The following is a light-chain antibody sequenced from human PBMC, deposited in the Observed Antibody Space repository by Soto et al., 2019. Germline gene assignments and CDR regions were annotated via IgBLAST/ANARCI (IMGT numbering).Light chain of an antibody. CDR1: QSVSSY. V-gene: IGKV3-11*01. J-gene: IGKJ3*01. Sequence: EIVLTQSPATLSLSPGERATLSCRASQSVSSYLAWYQQKPGQAPRLLINDASNSATGIPARFSGSGSGTAFTLTISSLEPEDFAVYYCQQRSNWPPGFTFGPGTKVDIK. CDR2: DAS. CDR3: QQRSNWPPGFT.